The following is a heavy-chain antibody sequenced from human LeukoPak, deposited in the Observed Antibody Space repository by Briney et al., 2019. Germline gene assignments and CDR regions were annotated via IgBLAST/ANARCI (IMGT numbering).Heavy chain of an antibody. D-gene: IGHD2-8*01. CDR1: GFTFSSYS. J-gene: IGHJ4*02. CDR2: ISSSSSYI. V-gene: IGHV3-21*01. Sequence: PGGSLRLSCAASGFTFSSYSMNWVRQAPGKGLEWVSSISSSSSYIYYADSVKGRFTISRDNAKNSLYLQMNSLRAEDTALYYCARDSINGWDVYFDYWGQGTLVTVSS. CDR3: ARDSINGWDVYFDY.